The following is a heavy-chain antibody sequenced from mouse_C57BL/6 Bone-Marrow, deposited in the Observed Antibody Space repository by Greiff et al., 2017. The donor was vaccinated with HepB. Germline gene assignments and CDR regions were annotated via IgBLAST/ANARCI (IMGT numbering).Heavy chain of an antibody. D-gene: IGHD2-12*01. CDR1: GFTFSDYY. V-gene: IGHV5-12*01. Sequence: EVMLVESGGGLVQPGGSLKLSCAASGFTFSDYYMYWVRQTPEKRLEWVAYISNGGGSTYYPDTVKGRFTISRDNAKNTLYLQMSRLKSEDTAMYYCARLVYYKDAYWGQGTLVTVSA. J-gene: IGHJ3*01. CDR3: ARLVYYKDAY. CDR2: ISNGGGST.